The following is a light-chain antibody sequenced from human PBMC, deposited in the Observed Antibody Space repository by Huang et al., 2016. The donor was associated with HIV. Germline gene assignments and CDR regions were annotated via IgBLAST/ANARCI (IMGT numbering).Light chain of an antibody. J-gene: IGKJ5*01. V-gene: IGKV3-15*01. Sequence: ERVMTQSPATLSVAPGERVTLACRTSHSVSSNLAWYQQKPGQAPRLLIHGATTRAAGIPARFSGSWSGTAFTLAISSLQSEDSGVYFCQQYDNWPLTFGQGTRLEIK. CDR2: GAT. CDR1: HSVSSN. CDR3: QQYDNWPLT.